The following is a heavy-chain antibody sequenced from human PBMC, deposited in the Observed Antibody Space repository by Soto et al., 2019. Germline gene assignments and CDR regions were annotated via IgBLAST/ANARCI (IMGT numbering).Heavy chain of an antibody. V-gene: IGHV3-30*18. CDR3: AKDRYSSSWYEDDYYSGMDV. CDR2: ISYDGSNK. CDR1: GFTFSSYG. Sequence: GGSLRLSCAASGFTFSSYGMHWVRQAPGKGLEWVAVISYDGSNKYYADSVKGRFTISRDNSKNTLYLQMNSLRAEDTAVYYCAKDRYSSSWYEDDYYSGMDVWGQGTKVTVSS. D-gene: IGHD6-13*01. J-gene: IGHJ6*01.